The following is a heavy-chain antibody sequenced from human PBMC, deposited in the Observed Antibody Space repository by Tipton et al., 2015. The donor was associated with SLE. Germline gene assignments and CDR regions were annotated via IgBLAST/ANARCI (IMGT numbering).Heavy chain of an antibody. CDR2: IYHSGSI. D-gene: IGHD3-16*01. Sequence: TLSLTCVVFGSSITSVNFWDWIRQPPGKGLEWIGSIYHSGSIYYNPSFESRVTLSIDTSKNQFSLKLTSVTAADTAVYYCARKISVPAWGDYFYYRGLGTRVIVSS. CDR1: GSSITSVNF. J-gene: IGHJ4*02. CDR3: ARKISVPAWGDYFYY. V-gene: IGHV4-38-2*01.